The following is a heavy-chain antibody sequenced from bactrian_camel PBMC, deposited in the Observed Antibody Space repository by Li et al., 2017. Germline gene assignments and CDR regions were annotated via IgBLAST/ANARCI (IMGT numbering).Heavy chain of an antibody. CDR3: AARSDWPCGSWPLRELEYNY. D-gene: IGHD1*01. Sequence: HVQLVESGGGSVEVGGSMRLSCTAAGFTDSKRWMGWFRQAPGKEREGVAKIYFGGRSQYYADSVKGRFTISQDNAKNTVFLQMNSLKPEDTAMYYCAARSDWPCGSWPLRELEYNYWGQGTQVTVS. CDR1: GFTDSKRW. J-gene: IGHJ4*01. CDR2: IYFGGRSQ. V-gene: IGHV3S1*01.